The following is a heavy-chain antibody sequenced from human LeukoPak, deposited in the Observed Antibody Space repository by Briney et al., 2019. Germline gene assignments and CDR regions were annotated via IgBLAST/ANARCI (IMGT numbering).Heavy chain of an antibody. D-gene: IGHD1-1*01. CDR1: GGSLSGYY. CDR2: INHSGST. Sequence: AETLSLTCAVYGGSLSGYYWSWIRQPPGKGLEWMGEINHSGSTNYNPSLKSRVTISVDTSKNQFSLKLSSVTPADTAVYYCARETGTPQRYYFDYWGQGTLVTVSS. CDR3: ARETGTPQRYYFDY. V-gene: IGHV4-34*01. J-gene: IGHJ4*02.